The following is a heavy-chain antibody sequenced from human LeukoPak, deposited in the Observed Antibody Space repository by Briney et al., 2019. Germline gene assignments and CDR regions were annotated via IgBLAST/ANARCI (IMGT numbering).Heavy chain of an antibody. CDR1: GYTFTSYD. V-gene: IGHV1-8*01. Sequence: ASVKVSCKASGYTFTSYDINWVRQATGQGLEWMGWVNPNSGNTGYAQKFQGRVTMTRNTSISTAYMELSSLRSEDTAVYYCATVWGSGYYYTSPLDYWGQGALVTVSS. D-gene: IGHD3-22*01. J-gene: IGHJ4*02. CDR2: VNPNSGNT. CDR3: ATVWGSGYYYTSPLDY.